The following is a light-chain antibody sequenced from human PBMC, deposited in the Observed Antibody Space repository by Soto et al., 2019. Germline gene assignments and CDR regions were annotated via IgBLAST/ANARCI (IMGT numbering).Light chain of an antibody. Sequence: EIVMTQSPATLSVSPGERAPLSCRASQSVSGNLAWYQQKPGQAPRLLIYGASASATGIPARFSGSGSGTEFTLTISSLQSEDFAVYYCQQYNNWPYTFGQGTRLEIK. CDR1: QSVSGN. CDR2: GAS. J-gene: IGKJ2*01. CDR3: QQYNNWPYT. V-gene: IGKV3-15*01.